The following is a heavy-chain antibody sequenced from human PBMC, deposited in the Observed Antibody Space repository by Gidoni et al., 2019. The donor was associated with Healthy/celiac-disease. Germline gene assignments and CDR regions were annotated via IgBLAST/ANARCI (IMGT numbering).Heavy chain of an antibody. CDR1: GFTFSSYA. V-gene: IGHV3-23*01. CDR2: ISGSGGSP. Sequence: EVQLLESGGGLVQPGGSLRLSCAASGFTFSSYAMSWVRQAPGKGLEWVSAISGSGGSPYYADSVKGRFTISRDNSKNTLYLQMNSLRAEDTAVYYCAKVVGADPSGWYYFDYWGQGTLVTVSS. J-gene: IGHJ4*02. D-gene: IGHD6-19*01. CDR3: AKVVGADPSGWYYFDY.